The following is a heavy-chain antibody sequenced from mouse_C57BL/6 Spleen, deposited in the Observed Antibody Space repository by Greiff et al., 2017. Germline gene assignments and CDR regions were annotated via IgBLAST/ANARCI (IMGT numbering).Heavy chain of an antibody. V-gene: IGHV1-55*01. CDR3: ARLFYDGYYVNYFDY. CDR2: IYPGSGST. Sequence: QVQLQQSGAELVKPGASVKMSCKASGYTFTSYWITWVKQRPGQGLEWIGDIYPGSGSTNYNEKFKSKATLTVDTSSSTAYMQLSSLTSEDSAVYYCARLFYDGYYVNYFDYWGQGTTLTVSS. J-gene: IGHJ2*01. CDR1: GYTFTSYW. D-gene: IGHD2-3*01.